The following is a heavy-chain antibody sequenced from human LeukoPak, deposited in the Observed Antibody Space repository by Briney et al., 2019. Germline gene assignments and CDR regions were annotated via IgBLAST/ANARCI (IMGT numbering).Heavy chain of an antibody. J-gene: IGHJ4*02. CDR3: AKGSYSGDSSTTGDDY. D-gene: IGHD3-10*01. V-gene: IGHV3-23*01. Sequence: GGSLRLSCAASGFTFRSYAMSWARLAPGKGLEWVSTISGSGGGTCYPDSVKGRFTISRDNSKNTLRLHMTSLRAEDTAIYYCAKGSYSGDSSTTGDDYWGQGTLVTVSS. CDR1: GFTFRSYA. CDR2: ISGSGGGT.